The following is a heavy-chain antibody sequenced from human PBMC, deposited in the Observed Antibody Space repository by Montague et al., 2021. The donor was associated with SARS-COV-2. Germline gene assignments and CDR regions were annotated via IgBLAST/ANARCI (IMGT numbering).Heavy chain of an antibody. CDR2: IYYSGST. J-gene: IGHJ5*02. V-gene: IGHV4-39*01. CDR3: ARHTYYYGSGSYWFDP. CDR1: GGSISSSSYY. D-gene: IGHD3-10*01. Sequence: SETLSLTCTVSGGSISSSSYYWGWIRQPPGKGPEWIGSIYYSGSTYYNPSLKSRVTISVDTSKNQFSLKLSSVTAADTAVYYCARHTYYYGSGSYWFDPWGQGTLVTVSS.